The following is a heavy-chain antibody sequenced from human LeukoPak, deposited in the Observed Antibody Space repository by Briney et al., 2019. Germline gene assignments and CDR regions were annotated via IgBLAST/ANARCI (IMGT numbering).Heavy chain of an antibody. V-gene: IGHV3-21*01. D-gene: IGHD6-6*01. CDR3: ARGPPRPYYFDY. CDR1: GFTFSSYS. CDR2: ISSSSSYI. J-gene: IGHJ4*02. Sequence: KPGGSLRLSCAASGFTFSSYSMNWVRQAPGKGLEWVSSISSSSSYIYYADSVKGRFTISRDNAKNSLYLQMNSLRAEDTAVYYCARGPPRPYYFDYWGQGTLVTVSS.